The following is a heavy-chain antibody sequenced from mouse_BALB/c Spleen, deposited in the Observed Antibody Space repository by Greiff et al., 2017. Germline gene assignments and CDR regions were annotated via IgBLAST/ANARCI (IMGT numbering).Heavy chain of an antibody. V-gene: IGHV5-4*02. CDR3: ARDRGLNYAMDY. Sequence: EVQVVESGGGLVKPGGSLKLSCAASGFTFSDYYMYWVRQTPEKRLEWVATISDGGSYTYYPDSVKGRFTISRDNAKNNLYLQMSSLKSEDTAMYYCARDRGLNYAMDYWGQGTSVTVSS. CDR2: ISDGGSYT. CDR1: GFTFSDYY. J-gene: IGHJ4*01. D-gene: IGHD2-2*01.